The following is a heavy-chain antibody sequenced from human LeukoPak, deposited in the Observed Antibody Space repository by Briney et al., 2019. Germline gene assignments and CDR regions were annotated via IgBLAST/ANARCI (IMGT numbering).Heavy chain of an antibody. V-gene: IGHV3-30-3*01. Sequence: GGSLRLSCAASGFTFSSYAMHWVRQAPGKGLEWVAVISNDGSNKYYADSVKGRFTISRDNSKNTLYLQMNSLRAEDTAVYYCASLGVYSYGYSSWFDPWGQGTLVTVSS. CDR1: GFTFSSYA. D-gene: IGHD5-18*01. CDR3: ASLGVYSYGYSSWFDP. J-gene: IGHJ5*02. CDR2: ISNDGSNK.